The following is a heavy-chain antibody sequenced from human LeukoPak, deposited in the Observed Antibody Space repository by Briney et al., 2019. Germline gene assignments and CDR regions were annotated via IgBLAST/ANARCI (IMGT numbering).Heavy chain of an antibody. J-gene: IGHJ3*02. CDR3: AKEGVYDNSGYNDALDI. Sequence: QAGGSLRLSCAASGFIVSKTYMNWVRQAPGKGPEWVSVIRSGGDTQYADSVKGRFTVSRDDLKNTLYLQMNSLRAEDTAVYYCAKEGVYDNSGYNDALDIWGQGTQVTVSS. CDR2: IRSGGDT. D-gene: IGHD3-22*01. CDR1: GFIVSKTY. V-gene: IGHV3-53*01.